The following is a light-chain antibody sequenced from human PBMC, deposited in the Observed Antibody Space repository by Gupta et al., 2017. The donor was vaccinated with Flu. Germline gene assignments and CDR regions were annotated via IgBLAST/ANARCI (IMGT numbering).Light chain of an antibody. J-gene: IGLJ1*01. V-gene: IGLV2-14*01. Sequence: QSALTQPASVSGSPGPSITISCTGTSSDVGDYNYVSWHQHHPGKAPKLMIYEVSNRPSEVSNRFSGSKSDNTASLTXSXLKAEDXADYYCSSYTSSSTYVFGTGTKVTVL. CDR3: SSYTSSSTYV. CDR1: SSDVGDYNY. CDR2: EVS.